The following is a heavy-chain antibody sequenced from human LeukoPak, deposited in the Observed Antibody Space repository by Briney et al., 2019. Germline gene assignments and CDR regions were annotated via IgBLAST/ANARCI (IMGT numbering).Heavy chain of an antibody. Sequence: GGSLRLSCAASGFTFSSYGMHWVRQAPGKGLEWVAVISYDGSNRYYADSVKGRFTISRDKSKNTLYLQMNSLRAEDTAVYYCAKDQDTAMVPYDAFDIWGQGTMVTVSS. D-gene: IGHD5-18*01. CDR3: AKDQDTAMVPYDAFDI. V-gene: IGHV3-30*18. J-gene: IGHJ3*02. CDR2: ISYDGSNR. CDR1: GFTFSSYG.